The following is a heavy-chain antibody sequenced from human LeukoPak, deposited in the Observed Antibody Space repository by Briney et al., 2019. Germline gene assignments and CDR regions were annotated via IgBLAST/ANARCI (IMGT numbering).Heavy chain of an antibody. CDR3: ARVQDFETRGYYLGY. CDR2: INHSGST. J-gene: IGHJ4*01. V-gene: IGHV4-34*01. Sequence: PSETLSLTCAVYGGSFSDYYWNWIRQPPGKGLEWIGQINHSGSTNYNPSLKSRVTMSVDTFKNQFSLTLSSVTAADTAVYYCARVQDFETRGYYLGYWGHGTLVTVSS. CDR1: GGSFSDYY. D-gene: IGHD3-22*01.